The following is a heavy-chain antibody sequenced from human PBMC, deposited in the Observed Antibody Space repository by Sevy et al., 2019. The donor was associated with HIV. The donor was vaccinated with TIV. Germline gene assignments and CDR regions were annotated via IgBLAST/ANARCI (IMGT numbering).Heavy chain of an antibody. V-gene: IGHV4-34*01. CDR1: DGSFSGYY. J-gene: IGHJ5*02. Sequence: SETLSLTCAVHDGSFSGYYWNWIRQLPGKGLEWIGEINGSGITYYNPSLKSRVTISVETSKKQFSLKLNSVTAVDSAVYFCARSPPVVVVPGAPSWFDPWGQGTLVTVSS. D-gene: IGHD2-2*01. CDR2: INGSGIT. CDR3: ARSPPVVVVPGAPSWFDP.